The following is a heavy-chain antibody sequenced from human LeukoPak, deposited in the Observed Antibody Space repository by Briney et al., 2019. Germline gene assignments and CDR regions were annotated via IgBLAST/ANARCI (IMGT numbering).Heavy chain of an antibody. Sequence: GESLKISCKGSGYSFSNYWIGWVRQMPGKGLEWMGIIHPGASDTRYSPSFQGQVTFSADKSISTAYLQWSSLKASDSAMYYCARSLYNFDYWGQGTLVTVSS. CDR2: IHPGASDT. V-gene: IGHV5-51*01. J-gene: IGHJ4*02. CDR3: ARSLYNFDY. D-gene: IGHD3-16*02. CDR1: GYSFSNYW.